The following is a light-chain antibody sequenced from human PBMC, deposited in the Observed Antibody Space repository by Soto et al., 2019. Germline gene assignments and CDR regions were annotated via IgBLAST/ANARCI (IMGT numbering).Light chain of an antibody. J-gene: IGKJ4*01. V-gene: IGKV3-20*01. CDR1: QSVRSNY. CDR2: GAS. Sequence: EIVLTQSPGTLSLSPGDRATLSCRASQSVRSNYLAWYQQKPGQAPRLLLYGASSRATGIPDGFSGSGSGTDFTLTISRLGPEDFSVYYCQQYDTSPPLTFGGGTKVEIK. CDR3: QQYDTSPPLT.